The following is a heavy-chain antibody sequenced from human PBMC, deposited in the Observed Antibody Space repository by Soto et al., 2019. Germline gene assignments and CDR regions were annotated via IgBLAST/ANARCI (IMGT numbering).Heavy chain of an antibody. Sequence: ASLKVSCKASGYTFTSYYRHWGRQATGQGLEWMGIINPSGGSTSYAQKFQGRVTMTRDTSTSTVYMELSSLRSEDTAVYYCARDEYQDYYYGMDVWGQGTTVTVSS. V-gene: IGHV1-46*01. D-gene: IGHD2-2*01. CDR3: ARDEYQDYYYGMDV. CDR2: INPSGGST. CDR1: GYTFTSYY. J-gene: IGHJ6*02.